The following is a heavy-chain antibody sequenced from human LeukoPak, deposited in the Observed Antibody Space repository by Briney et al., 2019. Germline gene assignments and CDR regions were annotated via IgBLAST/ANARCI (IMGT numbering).Heavy chain of an antibody. CDR1: GFTFSNYA. CDR2: VSGRDTST. V-gene: IGHV3-23*01. CDR3: AKWGDYDVLTGYYDSDY. Sequence: PGASLRLSCAASGFTFSNYAMSWVRQAPGKGLEWVSAVSGRDTSTYYTDSVKGRFTISRDNSKNTLYLQMNSLSAEDTAIYCCAKWGDYDVLTGYYDSDYWGQGTLVTVSS. D-gene: IGHD3-9*01. J-gene: IGHJ4*02.